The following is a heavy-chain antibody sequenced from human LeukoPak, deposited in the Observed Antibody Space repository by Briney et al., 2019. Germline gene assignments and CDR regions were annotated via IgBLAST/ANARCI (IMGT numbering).Heavy chain of an antibody. Sequence: GGSLRLSCAASGFTFSSYWMHWVRQAPGKGLVWVSRINSDGSSTSYADSVKGRFTISRDNAKNTLYLQMNSLRAEDTAVYYCAKDNDYGDYGYWGQGTLVTVSS. CDR2: INSDGSST. CDR1: GFTFSSYW. J-gene: IGHJ4*02. D-gene: IGHD4-17*01. V-gene: IGHV3-74*01. CDR3: AKDNDYGDYGY.